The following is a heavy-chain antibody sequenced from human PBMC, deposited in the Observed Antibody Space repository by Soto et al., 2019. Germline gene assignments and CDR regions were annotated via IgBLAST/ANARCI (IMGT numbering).Heavy chain of an antibody. CDR2: ISYDGSNK. D-gene: IGHD4-4*01. V-gene: IGHV3-30-3*01. CDR3: ARVMTTVSAYYYYYGMDV. Sequence: LRLSCAASGFTFSSYAMHWVRQAPGKGLEWVAVISYDGSNKYYADSVKGRFTISRDNSKNTLYLQMNSLRAEDTAVYYCARVMTTVSAYYYYYGMDVWGQGTTVTVSS. J-gene: IGHJ6*02. CDR1: GFTFSSYA.